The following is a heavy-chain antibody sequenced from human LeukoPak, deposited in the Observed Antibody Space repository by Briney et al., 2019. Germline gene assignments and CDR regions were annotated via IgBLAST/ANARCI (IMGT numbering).Heavy chain of an antibody. CDR1: GFTFSSYA. Sequence: GGSLRLSCAASGFTFSSYAMHWVRQAPGKGLEWVAVISYDGSNKYYADSVKGRFTISRDNSKNTLYLQMNSLRAEDTALYYCAKAHDYGDYAGFDYWGQGTLVSVSS. V-gene: IGHV3-30*04. D-gene: IGHD4-17*01. J-gene: IGHJ4*02. CDR3: AKAHDYGDYAGFDY. CDR2: ISYDGSNK.